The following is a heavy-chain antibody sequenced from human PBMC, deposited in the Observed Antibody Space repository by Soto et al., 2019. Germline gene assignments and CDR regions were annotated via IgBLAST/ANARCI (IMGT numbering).Heavy chain of an antibody. Sequence: QVQLVQSGAEVKKPGASVRVSCKASGYTFTSSPLSWVRQAPGQGLAWMGWFTASTGVTNYAQKLQGRVTMTTDTSTSTAYMDLRSLRSDDTAVYYCASHLKTTWRAVDYWGQGTLVTVSS. CDR3: ASHLKTTWRAVDY. V-gene: IGHV1-18*01. CDR1: GYTFTSSP. D-gene: IGHD1-1*01. J-gene: IGHJ4*02. CDR2: FTASTGVT.